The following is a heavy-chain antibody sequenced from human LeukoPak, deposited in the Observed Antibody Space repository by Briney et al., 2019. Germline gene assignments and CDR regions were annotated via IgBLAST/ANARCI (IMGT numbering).Heavy chain of an antibody. V-gene: IGHV1-18*01. CDR1: GYSFTTYG. Sequence: ASVKVSCKVSGYSFTTYGISWVRQAPGQGLEWMGWISGHNVSTNYAQKFQGRVTMTTDTSTTTAYMDLRSLRNDDTAVYYCARDGSSSWNLDFYYAMDVWGQGTTVTVSS. J-gene: IGHJ6*02. D-gene: IGHD6-13*01. CDR2: ISGHNVST. CDR3: ARDGSSSWNLDFYYAMDV.